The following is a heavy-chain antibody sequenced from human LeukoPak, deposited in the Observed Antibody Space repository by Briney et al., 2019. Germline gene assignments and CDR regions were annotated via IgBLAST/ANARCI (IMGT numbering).Heavy chain of an antibody. J-gene: IGHJ3*02. CDR2: INWDDDK. V-gene: IGHV2-70*04. CDR1: GFSLITRGMH. CDR3: ARTLYYYDSSGYYNTGDDAFDI. D-gene: IGHD3-22*01. Sequence: QTLTLTCTFSGFSLITRGMHVSWIRQPPGKALEWLARINWDDDKFYSTSLKTRLTISKDTAKSQVVLTMTNMDPVDTATYYCARTLYYYDSSGYYNTGDDAFDIWGQGTMVTGSS.